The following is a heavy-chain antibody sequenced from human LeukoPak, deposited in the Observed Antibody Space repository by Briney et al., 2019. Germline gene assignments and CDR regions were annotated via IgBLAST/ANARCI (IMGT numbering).Heavy chain of an antibody. CDR3: TRGGFGAHYYYYMDV. D-gene: IGHD3-16*01. CDR1: GFTFSSYG. CDR2: INWDGTAT. V-gene: IGHV3-20*04. J-gene: IGHJ6*03. Sequence: GGSLRLSCAASGFTFSSYGMHWVRQAPGKGLEWVSGINWDGTATGYADSVKGRFAISRDNAKNSLYLQMNSLRAEDSALYYCTRGGFGAHYYYYMDVWGKGTTVTVSS.